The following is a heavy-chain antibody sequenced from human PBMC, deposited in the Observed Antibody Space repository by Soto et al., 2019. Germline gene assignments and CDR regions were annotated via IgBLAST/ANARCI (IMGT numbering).Heavy chain of an antibody. CDR2: IWYDGSNK. Sequence: GGSLRLSCAASGFTFSSYGMHWVRQAPGKGLEWVAIIWYDGSNKYYADSVKGRFTISRDNSKNTLYLQMNSLRAEDTAVYYCARGLPYDSSGYFFDYWGQGTLVTVSS. V-gene: IGHV3-30*02. CDR1: GFTFSSYG. CDR3: ARGLPYDSSGYFFDY. D-gene: IGHD3-22*01. J-gene: IGHJ4*02.